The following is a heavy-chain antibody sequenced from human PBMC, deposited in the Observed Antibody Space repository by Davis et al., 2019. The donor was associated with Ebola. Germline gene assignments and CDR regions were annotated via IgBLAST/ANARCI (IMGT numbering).Heavy chain of an antibody. CDR2: ISGSGGST. J-gene: IGHJ4*02. D-gene: IGHD6-19*01. CDR1: GFTFSGSA. V-gene: IGHV3-23*01. CDR3: ARYSSGWDFDF. Sequence: GESLKISCAASGFTFSGSAMHWVRQAPGKGLEWVSCISGSGGSTKYADSVKGRFTISRDNSKNTLYLQMNSLRAEDTAVYYCARYSSGWDFDFWGQGTLVTVSS.